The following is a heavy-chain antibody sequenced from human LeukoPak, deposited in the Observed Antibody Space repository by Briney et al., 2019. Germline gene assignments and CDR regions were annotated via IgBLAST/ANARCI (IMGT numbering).Heavy chain of an antibody. J-gene: IGHJ4*02. CDR1: FGSISSDSHY. CDR2: IYYGGTT. Sequence: SETLSLTCTVSFGSISSDSHYWGWIRQPPGNRLEWIASIYYGGTTQYNPSLKSRATISIDTSNNRFSLRLTSATAADTAVYYCASSVLGSSSWFGGYWGQGTLVTVSS. D-gene: IGHD6-13*01. CDR3: ASSVLGSSSWFGGY. V-gene: IGHV4-39*07.